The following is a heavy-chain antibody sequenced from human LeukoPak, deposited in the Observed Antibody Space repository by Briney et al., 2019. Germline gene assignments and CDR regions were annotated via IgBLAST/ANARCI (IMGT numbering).Heavy chain of an antibody. CDR2: ISGSGGST. CDR3: AKDIGDY. CDR1: GFTVSSNY. Sequence: SGGSLRLSCAASGFTVSSNYMSWVRQAPGKGLEWVSAISGSGGSTYYADSVKGRFTISRDNSKNTLYLQMSSLRAEDTAVYYCAKDIGDYWGQGTLVTVSS. D-gene: IGHD1-26*01. V-gene: IGHV3-23*01. J-gene: IGHJ4*02.